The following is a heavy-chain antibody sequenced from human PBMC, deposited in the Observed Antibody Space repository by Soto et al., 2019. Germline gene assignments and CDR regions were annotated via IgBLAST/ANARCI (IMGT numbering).Heavy chain of an antibody. CDR1: GFTFSSNA. D-gene: IGHD3-10*01. CDR2: ITSGGTT. Sequence: GGSLRLSCAASGFTFSSNAMSWVRQPPGKGLEWVSTITSGGTTFYADSVKGRFTISRDNSKNTLNLQMNILRADDTGVFYCANRGKYYFDYWGQGTVVTVSS. CDR3: ANRGKYYFDY. V-gene: IGHV3-23*01. J-gene: IGHJ4*02.